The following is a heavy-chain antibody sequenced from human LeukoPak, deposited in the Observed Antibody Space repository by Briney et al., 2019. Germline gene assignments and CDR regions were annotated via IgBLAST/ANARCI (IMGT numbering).Heavy chain of an antibody. V-gene: IGHV1-18*01. J-gene: IGHJ5*02. CDR3: ARDPRIVVVVAATGGWFDP. CDR1: GYTFTSYG. D-gene: IGHD2-15*01. CDR2: ISAYNGNT. Sequence: ASVKVSCKASGYTFTSYGISWVRQAPGQGLEWMGWISAYNGNTNYAQKLQGRVTMTTDTSTSTAYMELRSLRSDDTAVYYCARDPRIVVVVAATGGWFDPWGQETLVTVSS.